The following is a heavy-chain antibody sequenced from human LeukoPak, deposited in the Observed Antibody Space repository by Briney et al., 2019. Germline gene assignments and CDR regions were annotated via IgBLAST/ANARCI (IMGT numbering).Heavy chain of an antibody. CDR2: ISGYNGNT. V-gene: IGHV1-18*01. CDR3: ARVGLVDNEYEFYFYMDV. Sequence: GASVKVSCKPSGDSFSDYGITWVRQAPGLGIEWMGWISGYNGNTNYAESLQGRVTMTIDTSTSTAYLDLRSLRSDDTAAYYSARVGLVDNEYEFYFYMDVWGKGTTVIVSS. D-gene: IGHD2/OR15-2a*01. CDR1: GDSFSDYG. J-gene: IGHJ6*03.